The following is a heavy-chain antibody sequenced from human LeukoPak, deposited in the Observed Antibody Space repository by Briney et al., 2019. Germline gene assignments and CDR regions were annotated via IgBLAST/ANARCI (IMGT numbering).Heavy chain of an antibody. V-gene: IGHV3-43*01. CDR3: SRSGVVVVATRGNCMDV. Sequence: LSGGSLRLSCAASGFSFDDYTMHWVRQTPGKGLEWVSLINWEGSSTFYADSVKGRFTISRDNSKNSLYLQMNSLRIEDTGLYFCSRSGVVVVATRGNCMDVWGKGTTVTVSS. D-gene: IGHD2-21*01. J-gene: IGHJ6*03. CDR1: GFSFDDYT. CDR2: INWEGSST.